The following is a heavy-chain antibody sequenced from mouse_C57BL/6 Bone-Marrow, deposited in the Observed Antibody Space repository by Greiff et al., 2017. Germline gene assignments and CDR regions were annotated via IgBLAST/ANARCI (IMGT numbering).Heavy chain of an antibody. CDR2: IYIGNGYT. J-gene: IGHJ1*03. CDR3: ARWADYYGSSYCYCDV. Sequence: VQLKQSGAELVRPGSSVKMSCKTSGYTFTSYGINWVKQRPGQGLEWIGYIYIGNGYTEYNEKFKGKATLTSDTSSSTAYMQLSSLTSEDSAIYFCARWADYYGSSYCYCDVWGTGTTVTVAS. V-gene: IGHV1-58*01. CDR1: GYTFTSYG. D-gene: IGHD1-1*01.